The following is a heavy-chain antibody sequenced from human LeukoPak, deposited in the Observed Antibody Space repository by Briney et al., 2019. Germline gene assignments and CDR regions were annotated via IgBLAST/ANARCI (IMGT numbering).Heavy chain of an antibody. CDR1: EFTFSSYA. V-gene: IGHV3-23*01. Sequence: GGSLRLSCAASEFTFSSYAMSWVRQAPGKGLEWVSTISSSGSGGSTYYVDSAKGRFTISRDNSKNTLFLQMNSLRAEDTAIYYCAKIRGYSGYDLTSAFDIWGQGTLVTVSS. D-gene: IGHD5-12*01. CDR2: ISSSGSGGST. J-gene: IGHJ4*02. CDR3: AKIRGYSGYDLTSAFDI.